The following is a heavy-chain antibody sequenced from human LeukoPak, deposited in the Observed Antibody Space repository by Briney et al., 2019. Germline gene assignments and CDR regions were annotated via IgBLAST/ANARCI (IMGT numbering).Heavy chain of an antibody. CDR2: INPTGGST. D-gene: IGHD3-22*01. Sequence: ASVKVSCKASGYTFTSYYMHWVRQAPGQGLEWMGIINPTGGSTSYAQKFQGRVTMTRDTSTSTVYMELSSLRSEDTAVYYCASTLGGSSGYLRLDYWGQGTLVTVSS. V-gene: IGHV1-46*01. J-gene: IGHJ4*02. CDR3: ASTLGGSSGYLRLDY. CDR1: GYTFTSYY.